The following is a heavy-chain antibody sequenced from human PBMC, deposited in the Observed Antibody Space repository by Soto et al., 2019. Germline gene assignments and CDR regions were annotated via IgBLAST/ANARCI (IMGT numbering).Heavy chain of an antibody. J-gene: IGHJ4*02. CDR2: IYHSGST. Sequence: SETLSLTCAVSGGSISSSNWWSWVRQHPGKGLERIGEIYHSGSTNYNPSLKSRVTISVDKSKNQFSLKLSSVTAADTAVYYCAGILSHYDFWSGYRYYFDYWGQGTLVTVSS. CDR3: AGILSHYDFWSGYRYYFDY. V-gene: IGHV4-4*02. D-gene: IGHD3-3*01. CDR1: GGSISSSNW.